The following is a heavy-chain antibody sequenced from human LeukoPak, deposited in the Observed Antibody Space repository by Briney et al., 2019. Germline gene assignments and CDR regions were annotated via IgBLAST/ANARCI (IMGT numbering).Heavy chain of an antibody. CDR1: RYTFTGYY. CDR3: ARAAVTWIAVAGVDY. V-gene: IGHV1-2*02. CDR2: INPNSGGT. Sequence: WASVKVSCKASRYTFTGYYMHWVRQAPGQGLEWMGWINPNSGGTNYAQKFQGRVTMTRDTSISTAYMELSRLRSDDTAVYYCARAAVTWIAVAGVDYWGQGTLVTVSS. D-gene: IGHD6-19*01. J-gene: IGHJ4*02.